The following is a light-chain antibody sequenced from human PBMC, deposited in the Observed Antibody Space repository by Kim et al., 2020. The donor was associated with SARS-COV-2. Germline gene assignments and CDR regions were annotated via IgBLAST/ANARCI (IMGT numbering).Light chain of an antibody. Sequence: DIQMTHSPSSLSASVGDRVTITCRASQSIRNYLNWYQQKPGKAPKLLIYAASSLQSGVPSRFSGSGSGTDFTLTISTLQPEDFATYYCQQSYSSPPTFGRGTKVEIK. CDR3: QQSYSSPPT. CDR2: AAS. J-gene: IGKJ4*01. V-gene: IGKV1-39*01. CDR1: QSIRNY.